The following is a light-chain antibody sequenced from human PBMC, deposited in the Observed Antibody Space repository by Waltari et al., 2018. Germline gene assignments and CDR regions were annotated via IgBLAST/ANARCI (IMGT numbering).Light chain of an antibody. CDR2: DVN. J-gene: IGLJ2*01. CDR1: SNDVGNNY. V-gene: IGLV2-14*01. CDR3: SSFTNSNTFVL. Sequence: QSALTQPASVSGSPGQSITISCTGTSNDVGNNYVPWYQQKKGKVPKLMIYDVNKRPSDISNRFSGSKSGNTASLTISGLQAEDEADYYCSSFTNSNTFVLFGGGTKLTVL.